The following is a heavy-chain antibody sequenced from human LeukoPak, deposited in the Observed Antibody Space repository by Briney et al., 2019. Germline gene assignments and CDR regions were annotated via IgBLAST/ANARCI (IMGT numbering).Heavy chain of an antibody. CDR3: ARDLEYCTNGVCHFDY. CDR2: ISGYNGDT. Sequence: ASVKVSCKASGYTVTSYGISWVRQAPGQGLEWMGWISGYNGDTNYAQNLQGRVTMTTDTSTSTAYMELRSLRSDDTAVYYCARDLEYCTNGVCHFDYWGQGTLVTVSS. CDR1: GYTVTSYG. V-gene: IGHV1-18*01. D-gene: IGHD2-8*01. J-gene: IGHJ4*02.